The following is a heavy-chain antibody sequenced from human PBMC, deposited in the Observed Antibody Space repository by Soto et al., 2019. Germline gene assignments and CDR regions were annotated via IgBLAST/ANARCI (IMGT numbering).Heavy chain of an antibody. CDR2: IYYSGST. Sequence: SETLSLTCTVSGGSISSSYWSWIRQPPGKGLEWIGYIYYSGSTNYNPSLKSRVTISVDTSKNPFSLELSSATAAVIDVYYCSREYSLGGYLQTTYWFDLWGQGTLVTVSS. CDR3: SREYSLGGYLQTTYWFDL. D-gene: IGHD5-12*01. V-gene: IGHV4-59*01. J-gene: IGHJ5*02. CDR1: GGSISSSY.